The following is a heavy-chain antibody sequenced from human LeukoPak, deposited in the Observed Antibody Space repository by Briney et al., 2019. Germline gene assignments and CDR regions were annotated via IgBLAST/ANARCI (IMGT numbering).Heavy chain of an antibody. CDR2: IDGSGGRP. CDR1: GFTLSKYA. D-gene: IGHD3-10*01. J-gene: IGHJ4*02. Sequence: GGSLRLSCAASGFTLSKYAMNWVRQAPGKGLEWVSGIDGSGGRPPSADSVKGRFTISRDISKNTLYLQMNSLRAEDTAVYYCAREQLLRGIDYWGQGTRVTVSS. CDR3: AREQLLRGIDY. V-gene: IGHV3-23*01.